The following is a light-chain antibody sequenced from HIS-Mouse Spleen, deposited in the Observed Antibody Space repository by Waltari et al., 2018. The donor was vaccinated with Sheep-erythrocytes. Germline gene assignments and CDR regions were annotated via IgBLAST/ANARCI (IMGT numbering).Light chain of an antibody. Sequence: DIQLTQSPSFLSASVGDRVTITCRASQGISSYLAWYQQKPGKAPKLLIYAASTLQSGVPSRFSGSGSGTEFTLTISSLSPEDFATYYCQQLNSYPHTFGQGTKLEIK. V-gene: IGKV1-9*01. CDR2: AAS. CDR1: QGISSY. CDR3: QQLNSYPHT. J-gene: IGKJ2*01.